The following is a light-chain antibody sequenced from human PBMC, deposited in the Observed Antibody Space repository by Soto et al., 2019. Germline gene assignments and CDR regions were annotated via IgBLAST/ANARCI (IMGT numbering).Light chain of an antibody. V-gene: IGKV1-5*01. CDR2: DAS. Sequence: DIQMTQSPSTLSASVGDRVTITCRASQSINIWLAWYQQKAGKAPKLLIYDASTLESGVPSRFSGSGSRTEFTLTISSLQPDDSATYYCLQDINYPWTFGQGTKVDIK. J-gene: IGKJ1*01. CDR3: LQDINYPWT. CDR1: QSINIW.